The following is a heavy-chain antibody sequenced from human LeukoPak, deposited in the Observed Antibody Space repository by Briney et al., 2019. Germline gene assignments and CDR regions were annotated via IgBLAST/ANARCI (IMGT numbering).Heavy chain of an antibody. J-gene: IGHJ3*02. Sequence: PGGSLRLSCAASGFTFSSYSMNWVRQAPGKGLEWVSSISSSSSYIYYADSVKGRFTISRDNAKNSLYLQMNSLRAEDTAVYYCARGGVTMVRGVIADAFDIWGQGTMVTVSS. CDR1: GFTFSSYS. D-gene: IGHD3-10*01. V-gene: IGHV3-21*01. CDR2: ISSSSSYI. CDR3: ARGGVTMVRGVIADAFDI.